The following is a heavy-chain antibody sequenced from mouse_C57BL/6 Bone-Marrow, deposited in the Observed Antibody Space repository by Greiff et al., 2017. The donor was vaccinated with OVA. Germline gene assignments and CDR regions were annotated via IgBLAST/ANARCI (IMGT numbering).Heavy chain of an antibody. Sequence: VQLQQSGAELMKPGASVKLSCKATGYTFTGYWIEWVKQRPGHGLEWIGEILPGSGSTNYNDKFKGKATFTADTSSNTAYMQLSSLTTEDSAIYYCARMGTTVVGYFDVWGTGTTVTVSS. J-gene: IGHJ1*03. CDR2: ILPGSGST. D-gene: IGHD1-1*01. V-gene: IGHV1-9*01. CDR1: GYTFTGYW. CDR3: ARMGTTVVGYFDV.